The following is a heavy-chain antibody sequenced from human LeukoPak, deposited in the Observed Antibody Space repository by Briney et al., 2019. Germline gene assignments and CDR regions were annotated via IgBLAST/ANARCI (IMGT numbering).Heavy chain of an antibody. CDR3: ARVWGYDYGFDY. Sequence: ASVKVSCKASGYTFTSHVISWVRQAPGQGLEWMGWISAYNGNTNYAQKLQGRVTMTTDTSTSTASMELRSLRSDDTAVYYCARVWGYDYGFDYWGQGTLVTVSS. CDR2: ISAYNGNT. CDR1: GYTFTSHV. J-gene: IGHJ4*02. V-gene: IGHV1-18*01. D-gene: IGHD4-17*01.